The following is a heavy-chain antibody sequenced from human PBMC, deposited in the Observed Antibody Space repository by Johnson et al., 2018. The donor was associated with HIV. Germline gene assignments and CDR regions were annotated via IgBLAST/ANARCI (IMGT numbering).Heavy chain of an antibody. J-gene: IGHJ3*02. CDR2: IYSDGST. CDR1: GFTVSSNY. D-gene: IGHD1-1*01. CDR3: AKVGGTTILRDAFDI. V-gene: IGHV3-66*01. Sequence: VQLVESGGGVVRPGGSLRLSCAASGFTVSSNYMSWVRQAPGKGLEWVSLIYSDGSTYYADSVKGRFTISRDNSKNTLYLQMNSLRAEDTAVYYCAKVGGTTILRDAFDIWGQGTMVTVSS.